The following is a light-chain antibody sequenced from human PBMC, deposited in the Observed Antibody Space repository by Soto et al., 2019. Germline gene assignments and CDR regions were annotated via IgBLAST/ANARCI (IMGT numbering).Light chain of an antibody. CDR2: ENN. J-gene: IGLJ1*01. V-gene: IGLV1-51*02. CDR3: GTWDSSVSDYV. CDR1: SSNIGNNY. Sequence: QSVLTPPPSVSAAPGQKVTISCSGSSSNIGNNYVSWYQQLPGTAPKLLIYENNKRPSGIPDRFSGSKSGTSATLGITGLQAGVVSDYYCGTWDSSVSDYVFGTGTKLSVL.